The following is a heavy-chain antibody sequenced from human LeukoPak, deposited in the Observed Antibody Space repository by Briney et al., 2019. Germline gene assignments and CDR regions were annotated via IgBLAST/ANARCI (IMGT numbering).Heavy chain of an antibody. Sequence: GASVKVSCKASGDTFSSYAIIWVRQAPGQGLEWMGWINPNSGGTNYAQKFQGRVTMTRDTSISTAYMELSRLRSDDTAVYYCARDRRYYDSSGHPRDAFDIWGQGTVVTVSS. D-gene: IGHD3-22*01. CDR1: GDTFSSYA. CDR3: ARDRRYYDSSGHPRDAFDI. CDR2: INPNSGGT. J-gene: IGHJ3*02. V-gene: IGHV1-2*02.